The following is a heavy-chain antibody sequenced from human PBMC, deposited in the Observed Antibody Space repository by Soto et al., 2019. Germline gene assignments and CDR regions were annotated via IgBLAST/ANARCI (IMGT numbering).Heavy chain of an antibody. CDR3: ARDSPYSSSPPR. CDR1: GGSISSGDYY. V-gene: IGHV4-30-4*01. CDR2: IYYSGST. J-gene: IGHJ4*02. D-gene: IGHD6-6*01. Sequence: SETLSLTCTVAGGSISSGDYYWSWIRQPPGKGLEWIGYIYYSGSTYYNPSLKSRVTISVDTSKSQFSLKLSSVTAADTAVYYCARDSPYSSSPPRWGQGTLVTVSS.